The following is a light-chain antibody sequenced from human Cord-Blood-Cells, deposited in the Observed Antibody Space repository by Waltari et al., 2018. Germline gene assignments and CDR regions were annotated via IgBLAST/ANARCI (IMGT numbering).Light chain of an antibody. CDR1: QSVLYISNNKNY. Sequence: DIVMTKSLHSLAVSHGERATINCKASQSVLYISNNKNYLAWYQQKPGQPPKLLIYWASTRESGVPDRFSGSGSGTDFTLTISSLQAEDVAVYYCQQYYSTPYSFGQGTKLEIK. V-gene: IGKV4-1*01. CDR2: WAS. CDR3: QQYYSTPYS. J-gene: IGKJ2*03.